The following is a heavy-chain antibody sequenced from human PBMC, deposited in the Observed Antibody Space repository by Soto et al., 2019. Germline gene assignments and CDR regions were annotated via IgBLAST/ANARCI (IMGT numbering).Heavy chain of an antibody. V-gene: IGHV1-69*13. Sequence: SVKVSCKASGGTFSSYAISWVRQAPGQGLEWMGGIIPIFGTANYAQRFQGRVTITADESTSTAYMELSSLRSEDTAVYYCASGDYDILTGLDYYYYHGMDVWGQGTTVTVS. CDR3: ASGDYDILTGLDYYYYHGMDV. CDR1: GGTFSSYA. D-gene: IGHD3-9*01. CDR2: IIPIFGTA. J-gene: IGHJ6*02.